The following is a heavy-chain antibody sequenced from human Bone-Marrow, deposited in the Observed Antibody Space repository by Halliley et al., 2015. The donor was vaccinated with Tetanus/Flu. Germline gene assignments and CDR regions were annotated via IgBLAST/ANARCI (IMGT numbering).Heavy chain of an antibody. CDR3: ARGRYSSSSVFDY. J-gene: IGHJ4*02. D-gene: IGHD6-6*01. Sequence: LEWMGRVSAYNGNTDYAQKFQGRVTMTTDISTSTAYMELRSLRSDDTAVYYCARGRYSSSSVFDYWGQGTLVTVSS. V-gene: IGHV1-18*01. CDR2: VSAYNGNT.